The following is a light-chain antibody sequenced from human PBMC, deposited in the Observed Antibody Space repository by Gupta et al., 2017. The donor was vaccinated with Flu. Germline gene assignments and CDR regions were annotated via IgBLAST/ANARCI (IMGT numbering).Light chain of an antibody. CDR3: HQSYNTPRT. J-gene: IGKJ1*01. Sequence: DIQMTQSPSSLSASVGDRVAITCRASQGIGVYVNWYQQRPGKAPTLLVYAASKLQSGVPSRFSGSGSGTDFTLTISGLQPEDSATYFCHQSYNTPRTFGQGTKVEI. CDR1: QGIGVY. CDR2: AAS. V-gene: IGKV1-39*01.